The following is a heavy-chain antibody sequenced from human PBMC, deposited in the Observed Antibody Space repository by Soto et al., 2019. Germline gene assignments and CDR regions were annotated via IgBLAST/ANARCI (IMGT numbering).Heavy chain of an antibody. D-gene: IGHD5-12*01. V-gene: IGHV3-30-3*01. CDR1: GFTFSSYA. J-gene: IGHJ6*02. CDR3: ARDRRDGYNGHGMDV. Sequence: PGGSLRLSCAASGFTFSSYAMHWVRQAPGKGLEWVAVISYDGSNKYYADSVKGRFTISRDNSKNTLYLQMNSLRAEDTAVYYCARDRRDGYNGHGMDVWGQGTTVTVSS. CDR2: ISYDGSNK.